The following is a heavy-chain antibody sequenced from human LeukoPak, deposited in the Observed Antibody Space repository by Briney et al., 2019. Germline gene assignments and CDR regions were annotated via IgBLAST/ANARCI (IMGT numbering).Heavy chain of an antibody. V-gene: IGHV3-30-3*01. CDR3: ARVNPGTTFGY. CDR2: ISYDGNNK. CDR1: GFAFSSYA. D-gene: IGHD1/OR15-1a*01. J-gene: IGHJ4*02. Sequence: GGSLRLSCAASGFAFSSYALHWVRQAPGQGLQWVASISYDGNNKYYADSVRGRFTISRDNAKNTLFLQMNSLRAEDTAMYYCARVNPGTTFGYWGQGTLVTVSS.